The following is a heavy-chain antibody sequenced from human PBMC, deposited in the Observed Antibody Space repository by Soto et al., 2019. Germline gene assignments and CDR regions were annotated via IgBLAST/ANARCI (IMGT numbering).Heavy chain of an antibody. CDR3: ARGTYYYDSSGYYPPDY. CDR2: IWYDGSNK. Sequence: GGSLRLSCAASGFTFSSYGMHWVRQAPGKGLEWVAVIWYDGSNKYYADSVKGRFTISRDNSKNTLYLQMNSLRAEDTAVYYCARGTYYYDSSGYYPPDYWGQGTLVTV. D-gene: IGHD3-22*01. V-gene: IGHV3-33*01. CDR1: GFTFSSYG. J-gene: IGHJ4*02.